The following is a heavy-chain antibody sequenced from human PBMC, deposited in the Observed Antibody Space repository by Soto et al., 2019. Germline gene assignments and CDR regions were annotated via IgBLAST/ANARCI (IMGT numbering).Heavy chain of an antibody. Sequence: GGSLRLSCAASGFTFSSYAMSWVRQAPGKGLEWVSAISGSGGSTYYADSVKGRFTISRDNSKNTLYLQMNSLRAEDTAVYYCAKTFPLRGVIRGYFDYWGQGTLVTVSS. V-gene: IGHV3-23*01. CDR2: ISGSGGST. CDR1: GFTFSSYA. J-gene: IGHJ4*02. CDR3: AKTFPLRGVIRGYFDY. D-gene: IGHD3-10*01.